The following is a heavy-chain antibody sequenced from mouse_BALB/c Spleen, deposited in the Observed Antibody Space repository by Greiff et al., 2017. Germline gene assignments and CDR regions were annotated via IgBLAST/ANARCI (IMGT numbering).Heavy chain of an antibody. V-gene: IGHV1-80*01. Sequence: VQGVESGAELVRPGSSVKISCKASGYAFSSYWMNWVKQRPGQGLEWIGQIYPGDGDTNYNGKFKGKATLTADKSSSTAYMQLSSLTSEDSAVYFCARDYDRFAYWGQGTLVTVSA. CDR2: IYPGDGDT. CDR1: GYAFSSYW. J-gene: IGHJ3*01. CDR3: ARDYDRFAY. D-gene: IGHD2-4*01.